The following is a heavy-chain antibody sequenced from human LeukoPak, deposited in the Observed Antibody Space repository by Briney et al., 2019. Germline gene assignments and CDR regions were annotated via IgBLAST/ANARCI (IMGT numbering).Heavy chain of an antibody. J-gene: IGHJ4*02. D-gene: IGHD2-2*01. CDR1: AYTFTDYA. V-gene: IGHV1-2*02. Sequence: ASVKVSCKASAYTFTDYAITWVRQAPGQGLEWMGWINPSSGGTNYAQKFQGRVTMTRDTSISTAYMELSSLRFDDTAVYHCARGSGTSWFDYWGQGTLVTVSS. CDR2: INPSSGGT. CDR3: ARGSGTSWFDY.